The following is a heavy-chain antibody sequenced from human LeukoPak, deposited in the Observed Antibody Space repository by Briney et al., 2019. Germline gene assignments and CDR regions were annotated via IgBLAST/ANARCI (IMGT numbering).Heavy chain of an antibody. D-gene: IGHD5-24*01. CDR1: GGSISSGGYY. Sequence: SQTLSLTCTVSGGSISSGGYYWSWIRQPPGKGLEWIGEINHSGSTNYNPSLKSRVTISVDTSKNQFSLKLSSVTAADTAVYYCARGTQNVEMATSRHYWGQGTLVTVSS. CDR2: INHSGST. CDR3: ARGTQNVEMATSRHY. V-gene: IGHV4-30-2*01. J-gene: IGHJ4*02.